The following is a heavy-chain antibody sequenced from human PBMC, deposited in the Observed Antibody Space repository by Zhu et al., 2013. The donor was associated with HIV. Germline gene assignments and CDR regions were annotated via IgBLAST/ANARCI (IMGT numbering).Heavy chain of an antibody. CDR2: IIPIFGTA. CDR3: ASGSYDFWSGYYQPGNYYGMDV. CDR1: GGTFSSYA. V-gene: IGHV1-69*01. Sequence: QVQLVQSGAEVKKPGSSVKVSCKASGGTFSSYAISWVRQAPGQGLEWMGGIIPIFGTANYAQKFQGRVTITADESTSTAYMELSSLRSEDTAVYYCASGSYDFWSGYYQPGNYYGMDVWGQGTTVTVSS. J-gene: IGHJ6*02. D-gene: IGHD3-3*01.